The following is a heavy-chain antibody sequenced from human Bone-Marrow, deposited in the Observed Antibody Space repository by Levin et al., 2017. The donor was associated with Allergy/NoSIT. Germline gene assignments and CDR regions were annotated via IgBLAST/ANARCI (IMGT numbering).Heavy chain of an antibody. J-gene: IGHJ3*01. CDR3: ARDDAGPTSAIDV. CDR2: IWHDSSNI. V-gene: IGHV3-33*01. D-gene: IGHD1-26*01. Sequence: AGGSLRLSCVASGFTFNFYAVHWVRQAPGKGLEWVSSIWHDSSNIFYADSVKGRFTISRDNSKNTLYLEMNSLRADDTGLYYCARDDAGPTSAIDVWGQGTLVTVSS. CDR1: GFTFNFYA.